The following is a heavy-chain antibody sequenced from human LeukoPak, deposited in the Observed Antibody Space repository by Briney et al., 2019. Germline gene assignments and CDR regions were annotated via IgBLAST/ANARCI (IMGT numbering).Heavy chain of an antibody. CDR1: GGSISSGDYY. CDR2: IYYSGST. D-gene: IGHD5-12*01. Sequence: SETLSLTCTVSGGSISSGDYYWSWIRQPPGKGLEWIGYIYYSGSTYYNPSLKSRVTISVDTSKNQFSLKLSSVTAADTAVYYCARELRGYSGYDPYYFDYWGQGTLVTVSS. V-gene: IGHV4-30-4*01. CDR3: ARELRGYSGYDPYYFDY. J-gene: IGHJ4*02.